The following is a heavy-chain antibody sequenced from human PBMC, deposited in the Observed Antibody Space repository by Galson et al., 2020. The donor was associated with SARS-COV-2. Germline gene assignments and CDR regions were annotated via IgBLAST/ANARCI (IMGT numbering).Heavy chain of an antibody. J-gene: IGHJ1*01. CDR3: ASSPSIAGRGTRFSFQH. CDR1: GFPFSTYA. V-gene: IGHV3-30*01. D-gene: IGHD6-6*01. CDR2: ISYDGSYK. Sequence: GGSLRLSCAASGFPFSTYAMHWVRQAPGKGLEWVAAISYDGSYKHDVDSLKGRFTISRDNSKNTLYLQMNSLRPEDTAVYYCASSPSIAGRGTRFSFQHWGQGTLVTVSS.